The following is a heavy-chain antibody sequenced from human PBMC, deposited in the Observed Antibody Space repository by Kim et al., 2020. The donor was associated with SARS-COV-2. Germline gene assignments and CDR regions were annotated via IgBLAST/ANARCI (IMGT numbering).Heavy chain of an antibody. Sequence: GGSLRLSCAASGFTVSSNYMSWVRQAPGKGLEWVSVIYSGGSTYYADSVKGRFTISRDNSKNTLYLQMNSLRAEDTAVYYCARDFGGSGGAFDIWGQGTMVTVSS. J-gene: IGHJ3*02. CDR2: IYSGGST. CDR1: GFTVSSNY. CDR3: ARDFGGSGGAFDI. V-gene: IGHV3-53*01. D-gene: IGHD2-15*01.